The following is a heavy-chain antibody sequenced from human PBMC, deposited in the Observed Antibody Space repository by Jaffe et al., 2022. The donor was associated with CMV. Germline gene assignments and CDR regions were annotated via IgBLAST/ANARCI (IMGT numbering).Heavy chain of an antibody. CDR2: ISVYNGNT. V-gene: IGHV1-18*01. CDR3: ARGLDEYNSALSDY. CDR1: GYAFTSYV. D-gene: IGHD1-20*01. J-gene: IGHJ4*02. Sequence: QVQLVQSGTEVKKSGASVKVSCKASGYAFTSYVISWVRQAPGQGLEWMGWISVYNGNTKYAQKFQGRVTMTTNIPASTAYMELRSLRSDDTAVYYCARGLDEYNSALSDYWGQGTLITVSS.